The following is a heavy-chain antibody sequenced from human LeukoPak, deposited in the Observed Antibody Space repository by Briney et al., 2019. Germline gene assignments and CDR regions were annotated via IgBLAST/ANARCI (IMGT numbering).Heavy chain of an antibody. CDR3: ARQNDFRLDY. V-gene: IGHV5-51*01. CDR1: GYSLTSYW. CDR2: IYPGDSDT. Sequence: GESLKISCKGSGYSLTSYWIGWVRQMPGKGLEWMGIIYPGDSDTRYSPSLQGQVTISVDTSIGTAYLQWSSLKASDTAIYYCARQNDFRLDYWGQGTLVTVSS. D-gene: IGHD3-3*01. J-gene: IGHJ4*02.